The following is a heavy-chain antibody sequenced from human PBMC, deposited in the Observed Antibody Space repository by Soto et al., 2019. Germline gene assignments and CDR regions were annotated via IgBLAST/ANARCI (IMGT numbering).Heavy chain of an antibody. D-gene: IGHD5-12*01. CDR2: INPNGGVT. J-gene: IGHJ6*03. CDR3: ARESGGATATLDYYYFYMDV. CDR1: GDSFNDYY. V-gene: IGHV1-2*04. Sequence: QVQLVQSGAEVRKPGASVTVSCRSSGDSFNDYYIHWVRQAPGQGFEWMGWINPNGGVTKYAQKFQGWVSMTRDTSIRTVYMQLRRLRSDDTAVYYCARESGGATATLDYYYFYMDVWSTGTTVTVSS.